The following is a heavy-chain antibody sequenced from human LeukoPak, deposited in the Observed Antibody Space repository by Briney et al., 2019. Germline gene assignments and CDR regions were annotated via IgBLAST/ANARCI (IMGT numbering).Heavy chain of an antibody. J-gene: IGHJ6*03. CDR1: GYTFTSYG. CDR3: ARDGSHNPSGSYLYYYYYMDV. V-gene: IGHV1-18*01. D-gene: IGHD1-26*01. CDR2: ISAYNGNT. Sequence: GASVKVSCKASGYTFTSYGISWVRQAPGQGLEWMGWISAYNGNTNYAQKLQGRVTMTTDTSTSTAYMELRSLRSDDTAVYYCARDGSHNPSGSYLYYYYYMDVWGKGTTVTISS.